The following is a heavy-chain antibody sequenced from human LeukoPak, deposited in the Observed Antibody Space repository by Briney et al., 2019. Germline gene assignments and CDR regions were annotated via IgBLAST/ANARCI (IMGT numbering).Heavy chain of an antibody. CDR2: ISAYNGNT. CDR3: ARDISPPVEMATNPPGY. V-gene: IGHV1-18*01. Sequence: AAVKVCRKSSGYTFTIYGISWVRQAPGQALECMGRISAYNGNTNYAQKLQGRVTMTTDTTTSTAYMELRSLRSDDTAVYYCARDISPPVEMATNPPGYWGQGTLVTVSS. CDR1: GYTFTIYG. J-gene: IGHJ4*02. D-gene: IGHD5-24*01.